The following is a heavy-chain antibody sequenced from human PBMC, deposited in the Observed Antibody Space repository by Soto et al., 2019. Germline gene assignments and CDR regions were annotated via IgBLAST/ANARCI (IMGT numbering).Heavy chain of an antibody. Sequence: SETLSLTCAVSGYSIRSGYYWGWIRQPPGKGLEWSGSIYHSGSTYYNPPLKSRVTISVDTSKNQISLKLSSVTAADAAVYYCARDVDYDTNGYDYFDYWGQGTLVTVSS. D-gene: IGHD3-22*01. CDR1: GYSIRSGYY. CDR2: IYHSGST. CDR3: ARDVDYDTNGYDYFDY. V-gene: IGHV4-38-2*02. J-gene: IGHJ4*02.